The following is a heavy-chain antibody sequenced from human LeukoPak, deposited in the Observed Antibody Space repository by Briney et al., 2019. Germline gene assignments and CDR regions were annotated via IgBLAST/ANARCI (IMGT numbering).Heavy chain of an antibody. D-gene: IGHD4-11*01. CDR1: TLTFSDYW. V-gene: IGHV3-74*01. CDR3: VRDLYSDYNWFDP. CDR2: ISDDGSST. J-gene: IGHJ5*02. Sequence: GGSLRLSCAASTLTFSDYWMRWVRQAPGKGLVWVSRISDDGSSTTYADSVRGRFTISRDNAKNTLYLQMNSLRVEDTAMYYCVRDLYSDYNWFDPWGQGTLVTVSS.